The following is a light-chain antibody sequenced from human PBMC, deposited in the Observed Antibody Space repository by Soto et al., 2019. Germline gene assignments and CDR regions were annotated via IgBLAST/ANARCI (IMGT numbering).Light chain of an antibody. V-gene: IGKV3-15*01. J-gene: IGKJ1*01. Sequence: EIVMTQSPATLSVSPGDSATLSCRASQSVSSNLAWYQQKPGQAPRLLIYGASTRATGIPARFSGSGSGTEFTLTISSLQSEDFAVYYCQQYNNWPRTFGQGTKVDIK. CDR3: QQYNNWPRT. CDR2: GAS. CDR1: QSVSSN.